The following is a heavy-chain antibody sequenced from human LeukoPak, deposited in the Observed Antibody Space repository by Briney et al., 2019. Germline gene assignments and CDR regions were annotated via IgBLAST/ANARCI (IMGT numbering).Heavy chain of an antibody. CDR1: GFTFSSYG. J-gene: IGHJ3*02. CDR3: ARLLPEITMVRGADDAFDI. CDR2: IWYDGSNQ. V-gene: IGHV3-33*01. D-gene: IGHD3-10*01. Sequence: PGGSLRLSCAASGFTFSSYGMHWVRQAPGKGLEWVAVIWYDGSNQYYADSVKGRFTISRDNSKNTLYLQMNSLRAEDTAVYYCARLLPEITMVRGADDAFDIWGQGTMVTVSS.